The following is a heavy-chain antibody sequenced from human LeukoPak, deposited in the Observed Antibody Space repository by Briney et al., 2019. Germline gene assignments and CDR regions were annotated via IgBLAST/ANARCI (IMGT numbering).Heavy chain of an antibody. D-gene: IGHD2/OR15-2a*01. J-gene: IGHJ6*02. CDR1: GGSISSGDYY. Sequence: PSQTLSLTCTVSGGSISSGDYYWSWIRQPPGKGLEWIGYNYYSGSTYYNPSLKSRVTISVDTSKNQFSLKLSSVTAADTAVYYCAREAGFLRPEYYYGMDVWGQGTTVTVSS. CDR3: AREAGFLRPEYYYGMDV. V-gene: IGHV4-30-4*01. CDR2: NYYSGST.